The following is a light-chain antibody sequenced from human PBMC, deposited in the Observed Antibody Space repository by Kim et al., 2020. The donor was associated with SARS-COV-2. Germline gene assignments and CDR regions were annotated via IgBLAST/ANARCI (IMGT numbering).Light chain of an antibody. J-gene: IGKJ1*01. CDR3: QKYNGAPWT. Sequence: DIQMTQSPSSLSASVGDRVTITCRASQGISNDLAWYQHKPGKVPKLLIFAASASQSGVPSRFSGSGSGTDFTLTISSLQPEDVATYYCQKYNGAPWTFGQGTKVDIK. CDR2: AAS. CDR1: QGISND. V-gene: IGKV1-27*01.